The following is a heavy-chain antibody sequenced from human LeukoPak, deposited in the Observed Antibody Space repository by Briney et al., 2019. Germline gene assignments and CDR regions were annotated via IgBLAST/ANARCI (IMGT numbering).Heavy chain of an antibody. J-gene: IGHJ4*02. CDR3: ARRVATSHFDF. V-gene: IGHV5-51*01. CDR1: GYSFTSYW. Sequence: GESLKISCQGSGYSFTSYWIGWVRQMPGKGLEWMGIIYPGDSDTRYSPSFQGQVIISADKSISTAYLQWSSLKASDTAMYYCARRVATSHFDFWGQGTLVTVSS. CDR2: IYPGDSDT. D-gene: IGHD2-15*01.